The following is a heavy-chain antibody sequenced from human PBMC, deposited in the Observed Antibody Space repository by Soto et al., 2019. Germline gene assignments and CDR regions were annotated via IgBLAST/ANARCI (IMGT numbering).Heavy chain of an antibody. CDR2: IDWDDDK. CDR1: GGSFSSYYW. CDR3: AHTIPPRISDF. J-gene: IGHJ4*02. V-gene: IGHV2-5*08. Sequence: TLSLTCTVSGGSFSSYYWSWIRQPPGKGLEWLARIDWDDDKRYIPSLESRLTITKDTSKHKVVLTMTNMDPVDTATYYCAHTIPPRISDFWGQGTQVTVSS. D-gene: IGHD2-2*02.